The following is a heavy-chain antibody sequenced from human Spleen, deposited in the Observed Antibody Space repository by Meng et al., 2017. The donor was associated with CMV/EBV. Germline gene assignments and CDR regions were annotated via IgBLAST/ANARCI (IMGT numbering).Heavy chain of an antibody. CDR1: GFTFSRYE. CDR2: ISSNGNTI. D-gene: IGHD3-3*01. V-gene: IGHV3-48*03. Sequence: GESLKISCAASGFTFSRYEMNWVRQAPGKGLEWVSYISSNGNTIHYADSVKGRFTISRDNAKNSLDLHMNSLRAEDTAVYYCARETQRDFDFWSGVGVLHYFDYWGQGAVVTVSS. CDR3: ARETQRDFDFWSGVGVLHYFDY. J-gene: IGHJ4*02.